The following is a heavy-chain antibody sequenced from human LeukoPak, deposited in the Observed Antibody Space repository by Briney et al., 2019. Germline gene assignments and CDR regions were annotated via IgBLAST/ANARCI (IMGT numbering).Heavy chain of an antibody. CDR3: AREILDYYDSSVYSDY. V-gene: IGHV3-21*01. Sequence: GGSLRLSCAASGFTFSSYSMNWVRQAPGKGLEWVSSISSSSSYIYYADSVKGRFTISRDNAKNSLYLQMNSLRAEDTAVYYCAREILDYYDSSVYSDYWGQGTLVTVSS. D-gene: IGHD3-22*01. J-gene: IGHJ4*02. CDR2: ISSSSSYI. CDR1: GFTFSSYS.